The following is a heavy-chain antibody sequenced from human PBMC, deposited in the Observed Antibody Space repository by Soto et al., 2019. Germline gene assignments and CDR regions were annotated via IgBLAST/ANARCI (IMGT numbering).Heavy chain of an antibody. CDR1: GFTFSSYA. V-gene: IGHV3-23*01. CDR2: ISGSDGST. Sequence: GGSLRLSCAASGFTFSSYAMSWVRQAPGKGLEWVSAISGSDGSTYYADSVKGRFTISRDNSKNTLYLQMNSLRAEDTAVYYCAKDGVLDYYDSSGYYYWGQGTPVTVSS. D-gene: IGHD3-22*01. J-gene: IGHJ4*02. CDR3: AKDGVLDYYDSSGYYY.